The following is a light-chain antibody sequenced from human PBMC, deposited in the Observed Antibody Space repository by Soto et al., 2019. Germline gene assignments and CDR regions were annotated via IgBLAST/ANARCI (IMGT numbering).Light chain of an antibody. CDR2: XAS. CDR3: QQTYMTPTT. V-gene: IGKV1-39*01. J-gene: IGKJ5*01. Sequence: DNQMTQSPSSLSASVGDRVTLXXRGSXRINNSLNWYQQKPGRAPTLLIXXASSLQSGIPSRFSGSGSGTDFTDFTLTISSLQPEDFATYSCQQTYMTPTTFGQGTRLEIK. CDR1: XRINNS.